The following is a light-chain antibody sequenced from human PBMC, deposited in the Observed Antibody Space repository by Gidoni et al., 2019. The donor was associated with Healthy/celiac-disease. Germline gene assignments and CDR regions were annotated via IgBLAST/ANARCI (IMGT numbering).Light chain of an antibody. Sequence: QLAHAPSSLSASVGNRVTIPCRASQSISSYLAWYQQKPGKAPKLLIYAASTLQSGVPSRFSGSGSGTDFTLTISSLQPEDFATYYCQQLNSYPLTFGGGTKVEIK. V-gene: IGKV1-9*01. CDR1: QSISSY. J-gene: IGKJ4*01. CDR2: AAS. CDR3: QQLNSYPLT.